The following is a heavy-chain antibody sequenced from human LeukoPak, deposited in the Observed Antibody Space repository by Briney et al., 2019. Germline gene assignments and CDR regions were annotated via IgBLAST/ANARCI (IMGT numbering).Heavy chain of an antibody. Sequence: ASMKVSCKASNYTFTSYGISWVRQAPGQGLEWMAWINAYNGDTNYAQKFQGRVTITADESTSTAYMELSSLRSEDTAVYYCARDRVYSSSWSEAFDIWGQGTMVTVSS. V-gene: IGHV1-18*01. D-gene: IGHD6-13*01. J-gene: IGHJ3*02. CDR1: NYTFTSYG. CDR3: ARDRVYSSSWSEAFDI. CDR2: INAYNGDT.